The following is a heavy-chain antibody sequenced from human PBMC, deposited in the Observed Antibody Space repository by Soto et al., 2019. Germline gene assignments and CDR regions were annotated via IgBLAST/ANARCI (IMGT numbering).Heavy chain of an antibody. Sequence: GASVKVSCKASGGTLSSYAISWVRQAPGQGLEWMGGIIPIFGTANYAQKFQGRVTITADESTSTAYMELSSLRSEDTAVYYCARDLVPLSLPSMVTGPHYYYYGMDVWGQGTTVTVSS. D-gene: IGHD5-18*01. CDR2: IIPIFGTA. CDR3: ARDLVPLSLPSMVTGPHYYYYGMDV. CDR1: GGTLSSYA. V-gene: IGHV1-69*13. J-gene: IGHJ6*02.